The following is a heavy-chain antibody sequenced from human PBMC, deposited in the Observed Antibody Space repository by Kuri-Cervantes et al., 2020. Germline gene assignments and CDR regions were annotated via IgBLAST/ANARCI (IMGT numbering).Heavy chain of an antibody. CDR2: IKQDGSNK. V-gene: IGHV3-7*01. CDR1: GFTFSSYW. CDR3: ARDYVLRYFDWSLNGMDV. J-gene: IGHJ6*02. D-gene: IGHD3-9*01. Sequence: GESLKISCAASGFTFSSYWMSWVRQAPGKGLEWVANIKQDGSNKYYADSVKGRFTISRDNSKNTLYLQMNSLRAEDTAVYYCARDYVLRYFDWSLNGMDVWGQGTTVTVSS.